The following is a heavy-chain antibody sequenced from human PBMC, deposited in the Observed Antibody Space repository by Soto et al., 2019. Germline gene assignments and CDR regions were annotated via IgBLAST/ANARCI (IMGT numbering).Heavy chain of an antibody. J-gene: IGHJ5*02. Sequence: SETLSLTCTVSGGSISSYYWSWIRQPPGKGLEWIGYIYYSGSTNYNPSLKSRVTISVDTSKNQFSLKLSSVTAADTAVYYCARLLNCSGGSCYSIANWFDPWGQGTLVTVSS. D-gene: IGHD2-15*01. CDR3: ARLLNCSGGSCYSIANWFDP. CDR2: IYYSGST. V-gene: IGHV4-59*08. CDR1: GGSISSYY.